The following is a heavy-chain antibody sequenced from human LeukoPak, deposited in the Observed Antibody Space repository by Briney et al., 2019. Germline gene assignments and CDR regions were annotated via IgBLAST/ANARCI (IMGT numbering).Heavy chain of an antibody. D-gene: IGHD6-6*01. V-gene: IGHV6-1*01. CDR1: GDSVSSNSAA. Sequence: SQTLSLTCAISGDSVSSNSAAWNWIRQSPSRGPEWLGRTYYRSKWYNDYAVSVKSRITINPDTSRNQFSLQLNSVTPEDTAVYYCARVEQLEGCFDYWGQGTLVTVSS. CDR2: TYYRSKWYN. CDR3: ARVEQLEGCFDY. J-gene: IGHJ4*02.